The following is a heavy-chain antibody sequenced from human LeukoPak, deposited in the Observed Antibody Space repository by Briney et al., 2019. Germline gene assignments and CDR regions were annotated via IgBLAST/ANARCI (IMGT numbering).Heavy chain of an antibody. CDR1: GFTFSSYA. J-gene: IGHJ5*02. V-gene: IGHV3-23*01. Sequence: GGSLRLSCAASGFTFSSYAMSWVRQLPGKGLEWVSAISGNGGSTYYADSVKGRFTISRDNSKNTLYLQMNSLRAEDTAVYYCAKRGDGHGPIDPWGQGTLVTVSS. CDR3: AKRGDGHGPIDP. D-gene: IGHD7-27*01. CDR2: ISGNGGST.